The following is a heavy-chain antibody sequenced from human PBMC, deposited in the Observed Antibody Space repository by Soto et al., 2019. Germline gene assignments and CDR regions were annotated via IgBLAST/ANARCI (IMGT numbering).Heavy chain of an antibody. CDR1: GFSFNNYA. D-gene: IGHD2-2*01. V-gene: IGHV3-23*01. CDR3: AKDVGGHYCTPTSCLYFFHS. J-gene: IGHJ4*02. Sequence: GGSLRFSCAASGFSFNNYAMNWVRQAPGHGLEWVSTISDSGSTYYADSVKGRFTISRDNSKNTLYLQMKSLRAEDTAVYFCAKDVGGHYCTPTSCLYFFHSWGRGTLVTVSS. CDR2: ISDSGST.